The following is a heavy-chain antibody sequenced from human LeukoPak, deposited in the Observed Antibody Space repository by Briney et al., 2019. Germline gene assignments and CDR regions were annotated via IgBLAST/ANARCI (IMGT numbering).Heavy chain of an antibody. J-gene: IGHJ4*02. Sequence: GGSXXLXXAXXGFTFSDYXMSWIRQAPGKGREWGSYICISSTTISYAHSLHCLFTISRYNAKNSLYLQMNSLRAEDTAVYYCARDHDYDFWSGYYIDYWGQGTLVTVSS. V-gene: IGHV3-11*04. CDR3: ARDHDYDFWSGYYIDY. CDR2: ICISSTTI. D-gene: IGHD3-3*01. CDR1: GFTFSDYX.